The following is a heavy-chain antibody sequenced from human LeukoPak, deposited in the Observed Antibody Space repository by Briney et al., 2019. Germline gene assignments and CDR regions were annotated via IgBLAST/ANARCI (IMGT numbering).Heavy chain of an antibody. CDR3: VKRRSAVAGPRYFDY. D-gene: IGHD6-19*01. V-gene: IGHV3-23*01. CDR1: GFTFSIFA. CDR2: ISGTDDST. Sequence: GGSLRLSCAASGFTFSIFAMSWVRQAPGRGLEWVSSISGTDDSTYYADSVKGRFTVSRDNSKYTLSLQMDSLRAEDTAVYYCVKRRSAVAGPRYFDYWGQGTLVTVSS. J-gene: IGHJ4*02.